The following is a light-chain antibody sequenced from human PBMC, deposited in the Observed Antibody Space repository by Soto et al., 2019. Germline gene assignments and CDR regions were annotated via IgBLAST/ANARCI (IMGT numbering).Light chain of an antibody. CDR3: SSYTSSSTLWV. Sequence: QSALTQPASVSGSAGQSITISCSGTMRDVGAYNLVSWYQQHPGTAPKLMIYEVSNRPSGVSNRFSGSKSGNTASLTISGLQAEDEADYYCSSYTSSSTLWVFGGGTKVTVL. CDR2: EVS. J-gene: IGLJ3*02. V-gene: IGLV2-14*01. CDR1: MRDVGAYNL.